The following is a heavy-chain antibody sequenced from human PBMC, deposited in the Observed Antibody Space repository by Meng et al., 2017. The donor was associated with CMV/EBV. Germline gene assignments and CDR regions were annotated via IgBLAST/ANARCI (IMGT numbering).Heavy chain of an antibody. CDR2: ISYDGSNK. D-gene: IGHD3-10*01. CDR1: GFTFSSYA. J-gene: IGHJ4*02. V-gene: IGHV3-30*04. CDR3: ARDWSYGSGSYLVY. Sequence: SGFTFSSYAMYWVRQTPGKGLEWVAVISYDGSNKYYADSVKGRFTISRDNSKNTLYLQMNSLRAEDTAVYYCARDWSYGSGSYLVYWGQGTLVTVSS.